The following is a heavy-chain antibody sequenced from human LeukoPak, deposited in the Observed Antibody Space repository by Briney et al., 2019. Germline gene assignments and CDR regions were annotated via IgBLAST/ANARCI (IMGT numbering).Heavy chain of an antibody. CDR3: ARVRRGHIVVVTATHFDY. D-gene: IGHD2-21*02. Sequence: PGGSLRLSCAASGFTFSDYALGWVRQAPGRGLEWVATLSGSGAGTYYSDSVQGRFTISRDNSKRTLFLQMNSLRAEDTAVYYCARVRRGHIVVVTATHFDYWGQGTLVTVSS. CDR1: GFTFSDYA. V-gene: IGHV3-23*01. CDR2: LSGSGAGT. J-gene: IGHJ4*02.